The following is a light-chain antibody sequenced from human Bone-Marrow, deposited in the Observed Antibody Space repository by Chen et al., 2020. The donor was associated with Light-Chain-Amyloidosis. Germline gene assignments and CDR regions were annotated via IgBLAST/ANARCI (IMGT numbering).Light chain of an antibody. J-gene: IGLJ3*02. CDR2: DDS. CDR1: NIGSTS. Sequence: SYELTQPSSVSVDPGQTATIACGGNNIGSTSVHWYQQTPGQASVLVVYDDSDRPSGIPERLAGSNSGNTATLNISMVDGGDEVYYYCQVWDRRSDRPVFGGGAKLSVL. CDR3: QVWDRRSDRPV. V-gene: IGLV3-21*02.